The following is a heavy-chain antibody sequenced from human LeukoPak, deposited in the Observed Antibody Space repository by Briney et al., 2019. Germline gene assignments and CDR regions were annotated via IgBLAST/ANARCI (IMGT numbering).Heavy chain of an antibody. D-gene: IGHD3-10*01. CDR2: INPSGGST. V-gene: IGHV1-46*01. CDR1: GYTFTSYY. CDR3: ARGSPFGELEGDDAFDI. Sequence: ASVKVSCKASGYTFTSYYMHWVRQAPGQGLEWMGIINPSGGSTSYAQKFQGRVTMTRDTSTSTVYMELSSLRSEDTAVYYCARGSPFGELEGDDAFDIWGQGTMVTVSS. J-gene: IGHJ3*02.